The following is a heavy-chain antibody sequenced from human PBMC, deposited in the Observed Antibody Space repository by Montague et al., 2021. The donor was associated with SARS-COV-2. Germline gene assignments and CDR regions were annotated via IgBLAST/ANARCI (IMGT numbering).Heavy chain of an antibody. CDR1: GGSISAYY. CDR3: AREGIPTPGAEWKILHYHGQDV. Sequence: SETLSLTCTVSGGSISAYYWSWIRQPPGKGLEWIAYMYNSRSSNYNPSLKSRVSISVDTSKSQFSLKLTSVTAADTAVYYCAREGIPTPGAEWKILHYHGQDVWGQGNTVTVSS. CDR2: MYNSRSS. V-gene: IGHV4-59*13. D-gene: IGHD1-14*01. J-gene: IGHJ6*02.